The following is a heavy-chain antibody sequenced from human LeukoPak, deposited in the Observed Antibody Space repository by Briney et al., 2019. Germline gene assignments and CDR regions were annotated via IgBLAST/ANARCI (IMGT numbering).Heavy chain of an antibody. V-gene: IGHV4-30-2*01. Sequence: PSETLSLTCTVSGGSISSGGYYWSWIRQPPGKGLEWIGYIYHSGSTYYNPSLKSRVTISVDRSKNQFSLKLSSVTAADTAVYYCARDSMTTVTGWFDPWGQGTLVTVSS. CDR3: ARDSMTTVTGWFDP. CDR2: IYHSGST. J-gene: IGHJ5*02. D-gene: IGHD4-11*01. CDR1: GGSISSGGYY.